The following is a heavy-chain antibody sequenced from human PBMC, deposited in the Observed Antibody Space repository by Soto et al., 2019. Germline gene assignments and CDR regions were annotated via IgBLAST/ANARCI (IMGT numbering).Heavy chain of an antibody. CDR3: ARHMIRGVLTTNFDY. CDR1: GYSFTSYW. V-gene: IGHV5-51*01. D-gene: IGHD3-10*01. CDR2: IYPGDSDT. J-gene: IGHJ4*02. Sequence: RGESLKISCKTSGYSFTSYWIGWVRQMPGKGLEWMGIIYPGDSDTRYSPSFQGQVTISADKSISTAYLQWGSLKASDTAMYYCARHMIRGVLTTNFDYWGQGTLVTVSS.